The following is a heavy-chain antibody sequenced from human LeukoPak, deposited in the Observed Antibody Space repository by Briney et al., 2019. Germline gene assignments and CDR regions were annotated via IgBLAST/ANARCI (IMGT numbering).Heavy chain of an antibody. CDR2: INPSGGST. D-gene: IGHD2-2*01. V-gene: IGHV1-46*01. CDR1: GYTFTSYY. CDR3: ARGSSLGYCSSTSCSDAFDI. Sequence: ASVKVSCKASGYTFTSYYMHWVRQAPGQGLEWMGIINPSGGSTSYAQKFQGRVTMTRDTSTSTVYMDLSSLRSEDTAVYYCARGSSLGYCSSTSCSDAFDIWGQGTMVTVSS. J-gene: IGHJ3*02.